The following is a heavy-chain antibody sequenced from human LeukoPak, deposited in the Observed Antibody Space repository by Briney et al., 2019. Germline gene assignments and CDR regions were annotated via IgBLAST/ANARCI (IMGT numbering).Heavy chain of an antibody. J-gene: IGHJ6*02. CDR2: INAGNGNT. V-gene: IGHV1-3*01. CDR1: GYTFISYA. Sequence: ASVKVSCKASGYTFISYAMHWVRQAPGQRLEWMGWINAGNGNTKYSQKLQGRVTITRDTSASTAYMELSSLRSEDTAVYYCARYYYDSSGYQDYGMDVWGQGTTVTVSS. CDR3: ARYYYDSSGYQDYGMDV. D-gene: IGHD3-22*01.